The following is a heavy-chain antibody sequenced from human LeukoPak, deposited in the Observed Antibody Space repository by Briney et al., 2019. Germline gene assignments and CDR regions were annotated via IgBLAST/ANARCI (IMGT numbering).Heavy chain of an antibody. D-gene: IGHD4-11*01. CDR1: GGTFSSYA. CDR2: IIPILGIA. Sequence: GASVKVSCKASGGTFSSYAISWVRQAPGQGLEWMGRIIPILGIANYAQKFQGRVTITADKSTSTAYMELSSLRSEDTAVYYCARLTTSTTDAFDIWGQGTMVTVSS. V-gene: IGHV1-69*04. CDR3: ARLTTSTTDAFDI. J-gene: IGHJ3*02.